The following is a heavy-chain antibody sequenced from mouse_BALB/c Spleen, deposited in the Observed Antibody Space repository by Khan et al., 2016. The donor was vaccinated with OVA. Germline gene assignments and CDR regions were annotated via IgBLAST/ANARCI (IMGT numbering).Heavy chain of an antibody. CDR3: TRPPHFSYVLVY. V-gene: IGHV9-3-1*01. Sequence: QIQLVQSGPELKKPGETVKISCKASGYTFTNYGMNWVKQAPGKALKWMGWISTYTGEPTYADDFKGRFAFSLETSVSTAYLQINNLKNEDTATNFCTRPPHFSYVLVYWGQGTSVTVSS. J-gene: IGHJ4*01. CDR1: GYTFTNYG. CDR2: ISTYTGEP.